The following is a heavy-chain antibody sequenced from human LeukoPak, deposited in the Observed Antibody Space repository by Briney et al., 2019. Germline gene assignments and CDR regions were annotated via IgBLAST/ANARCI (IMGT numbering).Heavy chain of an antibody. CDR1: GFTFSSYG. V-gene: IGHV3-33*01. CDR3: ARARGNTYGYFEY. J-gene: IGHJ4*02. D-gene: IGHD5-18*01. CDR2: IWYDGSNK. Sequence: GGSLRLSCAASGFTFSSYGMHWVRQAPGKGLEWVAVIWYDGSNKYYADSVKGRFTISRDNSKNTLYLQMNSLRAEDTAVYYCARARGNTYGYFEYWGQGTLVTVSS.